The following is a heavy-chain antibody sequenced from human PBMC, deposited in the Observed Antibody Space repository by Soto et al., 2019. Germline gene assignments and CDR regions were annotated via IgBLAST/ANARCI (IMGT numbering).Heavy chain of an antibody. CDR1: GDTYSSYA. Sequence: SLNLSCKASGDTYSSYAISWVRQAPGQGLEWMGGIIPIFGTANYAQKFQGRVTITADKSTSTAYMELSSLRSEDTAVYYCASLPVCTNGVCYTLGYYYGMDVWGQGPTVTVSS. J-gene: IGHJ6*02. D-gene: IGHD2-8*01. CDR3: ASLPVCTNGVCYTLGYYYGMDV. CDR2: IIPIFGTA. V-gene: IGHV1-69*06.